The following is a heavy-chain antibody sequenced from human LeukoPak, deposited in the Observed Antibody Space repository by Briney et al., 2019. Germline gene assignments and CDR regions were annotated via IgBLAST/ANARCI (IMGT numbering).Heavy chain of an antibody. J-gene: IGHJ3*02. V-gene: IGHV4-30-4*01. CDR2: IYYSGST. CDR3: AREPLYLQAFDI. D-gene: IGHD3-16*01. Sequence: SETLSLTCTVSGGSISSGDYYWSWIRQPPGKGLEWIGYIYYSGSTYYNPSLKSRVTISVDTSKNQFSLKLSSVTAADTAVYYCAREPLYLQAFDIWGQGTMVTVSS. CDR1: GGSISSGDYY.